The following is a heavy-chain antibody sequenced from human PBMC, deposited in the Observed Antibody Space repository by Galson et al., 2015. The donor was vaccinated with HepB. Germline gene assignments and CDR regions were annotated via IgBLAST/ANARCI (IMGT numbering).Heavy chain of an antibody. Sequence: TCAVYGGSFSGYYWSWIRQPPGKGLEWLGEINHSGSTNYNPSLKSRVTISVDTSKNQFSLKLSSVTAADTAVYYCARWVGDDSSPHPPQMKNAFDIWGQGTMVTVSS. CDR2: INHSGST. V-gene: IGHV4-34*01. CDR1: GGSFSGYY. D-gene: IGHD3-22*01. CDR3: ARWVGDDSSPHPPQMKNAFDI. J-gene: IGHJ3*02.